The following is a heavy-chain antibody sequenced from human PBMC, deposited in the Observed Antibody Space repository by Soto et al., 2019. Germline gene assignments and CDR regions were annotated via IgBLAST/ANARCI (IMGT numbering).Heavy chain of an antibody. Sequence: PSETLSLTCTVSGGSISSSAYYWGWIRQPPGKGLEWIGSVYYTGTTYYNPSLKSRVTISVETSKNQFSLNLNSVTAADTAVYYCVRRTYSSSPFDPWGQGTLVTVS. J-gene: IGHJ5*02. CDR1: GGSISSSAYY. V-gene: IGHV4-39*01. CDR3: VRRTYSSSPFDP. D-gene: IGHD6-13*01. CDR2: VYYTGTT.